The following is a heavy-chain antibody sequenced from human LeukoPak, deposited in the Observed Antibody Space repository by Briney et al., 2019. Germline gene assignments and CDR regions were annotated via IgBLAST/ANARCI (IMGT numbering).Heavy chain of an antibody. V-gene: IGHV3-7*01. Sequence: GGSLRLSCAASGFTFSSYLMSWVRQAPGKGLEWVANIKQDGSEKYYVDSVKGRFTISRDNAKNSLYLQMNSLRAEDTAVYYCARVIPDYGMDVWGQGTTVTVSS. CDR3: ARVIPDYGMDV. J-gene: IGHJ6*02. CDR2: IKQDGSEK. CDR1: GFTFSSYL. D-gene: IGHD3-16*02.